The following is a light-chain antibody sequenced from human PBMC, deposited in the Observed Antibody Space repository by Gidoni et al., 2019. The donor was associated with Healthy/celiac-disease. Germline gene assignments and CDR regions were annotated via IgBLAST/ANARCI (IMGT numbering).Light chain of an antibody. V-gene: IGKV1-5*03. Sequence: DIQMTQSPSTLSASVGDRVTITCRASQTISNWFAWYQQKPGNAPKVLIYKASSLESGVPSRFSGSGSGTEFTLTISSLQPDDFATYYCQQYNSYSLTFGQGTRLEIK. J-gene: IGKJ5*01. CDR3: QQYNSYSLT. CDR2: KAS. CDR1: QTISNW.